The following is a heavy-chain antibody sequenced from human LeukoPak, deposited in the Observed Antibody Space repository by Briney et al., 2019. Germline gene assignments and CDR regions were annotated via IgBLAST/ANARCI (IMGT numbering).Heavy chain of an antibody. J-gene: IGHJ3*02. V-gene: IGHV4-59*01. CDR1: GGSITTYY. CDR2: RYYSGDT. CDR3: VGEKSFFGEAM. D-gene: IGHD3-10*01. Sequence: PSETLSLTCTVSGGSITTYYWNWIRQPPGKGLEWIGHRYYSGDTRYSPSLKSRVAISVDTSKNQFSLTVNSVTAADTAVYFCVGEKSFFGEAMWSQGTLVTVSS.